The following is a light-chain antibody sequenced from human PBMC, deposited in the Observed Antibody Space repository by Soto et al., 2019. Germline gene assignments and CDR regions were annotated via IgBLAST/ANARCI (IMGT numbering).Light chain of an antibody. CDR3: QQRSNWPPFT. V-gene: IGKV3-11*01. J-gene: IGKJ3*01. CDR1: QSVSSY. Sequence: EIVLTQSPATLSLSPGERATLSCRASQSVSSYLAWYQQKPGQAPRLLIYDASNRATGIPARFSGSGSGTAFTLTISSLDPEDFAVYYCQQRSNWPPFTFGPGTKVDIK. CDR2: DAS.